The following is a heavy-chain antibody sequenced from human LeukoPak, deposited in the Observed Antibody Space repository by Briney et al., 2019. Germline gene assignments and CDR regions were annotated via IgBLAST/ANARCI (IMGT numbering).Heavy chain of an antibody. D-gene: IGHD3-9*01. Sequence: GGSLRLSCAASGFTVSSNYMSWVRQPPGKGLEWVSVIYSGGSTYYADSVKGRFTISRDNSKNTVYLQMNSLRAEDTAVYYCARAGVLRYLGDWGQGTLVTVSS. CDR3: ARAGVLRYLGD. CDR2: IYSGGST. J-gene: IGHJ4*02. CDR1: GFTVSSNY. V-gene: IGHV3-66*01.